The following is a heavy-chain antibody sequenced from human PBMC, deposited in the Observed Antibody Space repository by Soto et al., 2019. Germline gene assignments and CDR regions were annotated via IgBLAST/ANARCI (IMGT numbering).Heavy chain of an antibody. J-gene: IGHJ2*01. CDR1: AASFTGYY. Sequence: QVRLQQWGAGLLKPSETLSLTCAVYAASFTGYYWTWLRQSPGKGLEWIGEVSHSGTAKYNPSLKGRDAISLDTSRGRFSLALSTVSDADTPVYYCARYGGTAIWYFDVWGRGTSVSVSA. D-gene: IGHD1-1*01. CDR2: VSHSGTA. CDR3: ARYGGTAIWYFDV. V-gene: IGHV4-34*01.